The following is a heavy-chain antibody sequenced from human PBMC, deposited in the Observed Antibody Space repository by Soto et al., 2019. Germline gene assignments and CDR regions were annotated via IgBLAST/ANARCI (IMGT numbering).Heavy chain of an antibody. J-gene: IGHJ4*02. V-gene: IGHV4-59*01. D-gene: IGHD4-17*01. CDR3: ARDYGDYFDP. CDR1: GGSISSYY. CDR2: IYYSGST. Sequence: SETLSLTCTVSGGSISSYYWSWIRQPPGKGLEWIGYIYYSGSTNYNPSLKSRVTISVDTFKNQFSLKLSSVTAADTAVYYCARDYGDYFDPWGQGTLVTVSS.